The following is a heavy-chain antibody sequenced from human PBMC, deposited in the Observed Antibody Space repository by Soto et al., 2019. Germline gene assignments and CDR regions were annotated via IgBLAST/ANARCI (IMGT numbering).Heavy chain of an antibody. CDR3: ARMGGSFLDS. D-gene: IGHD1-26*01. CDR1: GGTFSSYA. J-gene: IGHJ5*01. CDR2: IIPIFGAT. Sequence: QVQLVQSGAEVKKPGSSVKVSCKASGGTFSSYAITWVRQAPGQGLDWMGEIIPIFGATNFAQKFQGRVTITADKSTTTAYMELSSLTSEDTAVYYCARMGGSFLDSWGHGTLVTVSS. V-gene: IGHV1-69*06.